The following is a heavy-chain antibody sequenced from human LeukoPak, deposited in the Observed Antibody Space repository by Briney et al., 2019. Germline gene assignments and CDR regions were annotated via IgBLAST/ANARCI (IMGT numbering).Heavy chain of an antibody. CDR1: GGSLANYY. Sequence: PSETLSLTCNVSGGSLANYYWSWIRQSPGKGLECIGYIHYTGSTNYNPSLKSRVTISVETSKNQFSLKLKSVTAADTAVYYCARGGYYGSGNDFRFDPWGQGTLVTVSS. V-gene: IGHV4-59*01. CDR2: IHYTGST. J-gene: IGHJ5*02. CDR3: ARGGYYGSGNDFRFDP. D-gene: IGHD3-10*01.